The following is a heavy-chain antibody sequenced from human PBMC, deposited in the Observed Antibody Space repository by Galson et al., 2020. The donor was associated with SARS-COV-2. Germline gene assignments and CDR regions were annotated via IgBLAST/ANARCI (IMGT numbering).Heavy chain of an antibody. CDR2: INHCGST. V-gene: IGHV4-34*01. D-gene: IGHD3-22*01. CDR3: ARGTRDITMIVVVMTAVSCHFDL. CDR1: GGSFSDHY. J-gene: IGHJ4*02. Sequence: SQASETLSLTCAVYGGSFSDHYWSWIRQPPGRGLEWIGEINHCGSTSYNPSLGSRVRISLDASKKQFSLRLSSVTAADSGLYYCARGTRDITMIVVVMTAVSCHFDLWGQGSLVTVSS.